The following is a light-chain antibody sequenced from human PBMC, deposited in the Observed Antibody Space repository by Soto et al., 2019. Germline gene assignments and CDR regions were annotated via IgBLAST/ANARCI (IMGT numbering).Light chain of an antibody. J-gene: IGLJ3*02. CDR3: TSFTTSSPWV. CDR1: SSEVGGYNY. Sequence: QSALTQPASVSGSPGQSITISCTGTSSEVGGYNYVSWFQQHPGKAPKLKIYEVSNRPSGVSHRFSGSKSGNTASLTISELQAEDEADYYCTSFTTSSPWVFGGGTKLTVL. V-gene: IGLV2-14*01. CDR2: EVS.